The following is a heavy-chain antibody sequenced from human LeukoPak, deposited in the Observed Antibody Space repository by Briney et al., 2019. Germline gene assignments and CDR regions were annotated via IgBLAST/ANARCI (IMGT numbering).Heavy chain of an antibody. CDR3: ARDGYDSSGYYPLLVYYYMDV. CDR2: ISYDGSNK. J-gene: IGHJ6*03. V-gene: IGHV3-30*04. CDR1: GFTFSSYA. D-gene: IGHD3-22*01. Sequence: GGSLRLSCAASGFTFSSYAMSWVRQAPGKGLEWVAVISYDGSNKYYADSVKGRFTISRDNSKNTLYLQMNSLRAEDTAVYYCARDGYDSSGYYPLLVYYYMDVWGKGTTVTVSS.